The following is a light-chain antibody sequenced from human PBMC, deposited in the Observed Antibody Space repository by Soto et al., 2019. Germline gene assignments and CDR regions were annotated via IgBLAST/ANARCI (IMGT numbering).Light chain of an antibody. V-gene: IGLV2-23*01. CDR3: CSYAGSGTFV. Sequence: QSALTQPASVSGSPRHSITISCTATSSDVGSYDLVSWYQQPPGKAPKLMIYEDTKRPSGISTRFSGSKSGNAASLTISGLQAEDEADYYCCSYAGSGTFVFGTGTKVTVL. CDR1: SSDVGSYDL. J-gene: IGLJ1*01. CDR2: EDT.